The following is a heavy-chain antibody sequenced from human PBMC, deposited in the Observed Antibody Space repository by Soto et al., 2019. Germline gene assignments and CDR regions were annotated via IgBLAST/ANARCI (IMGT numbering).Heavy chain of an antibody. Sequence: EVQLVETGGGLIQPGGSLTLSCAVSGFTVSRNFMSWVRQAPGKGLEWVSVIYSDDSRYYAGSVKGRFTISRDNSKNTLFLQMNSLRAEDTAVYYCAPHRGGYDRDFDYWGRGALVTVSS. D-gene: IGHD5-12*01. J-gene: IGHJ4*02. CDR1: GFTVSRNF. CDR2: IYSDDSR. V-gene: IGHV3-53*02. CDR3: APHRGGYDRDFDY.